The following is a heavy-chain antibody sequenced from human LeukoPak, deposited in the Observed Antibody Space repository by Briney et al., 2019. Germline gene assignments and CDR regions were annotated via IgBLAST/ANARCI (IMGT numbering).Heavy chain of an antibody. D-gene: IGHD3-10*01. Sequence: PSETLSLTCTVSGGSISSSSYYWGWIRQPPGKGLEWIGSIYYSGSTYYNPSLKSRVTISVDTSKNQFTLKLSSVTAADTAVYYCARRKSILYYYGSGPLDYWGQGTLVTVSS. CDR2: IYYSGST. CDR1: GGSISSSSYY. CDR3: ARRKSILYYYGSGPLDY. V-gene: IGHV4-39*01. J-gene: IGHJ4*02.